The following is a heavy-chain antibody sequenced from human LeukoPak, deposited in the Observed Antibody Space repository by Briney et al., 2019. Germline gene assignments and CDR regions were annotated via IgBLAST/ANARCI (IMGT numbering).Heavy chain of an antibody. D-gene: IGHD4-17*01. Sequence: GGSLRLSCAASGVTFSSYSMTWVRQAPGKGLEWVSSISSSSSTIYYADSVKGRFTISRDNAKNSLYLQMNSLRAEDTAVYYCGGYGDYDDYWGQGTLVTVSS. V-gene: IGHV3-48*01. CDR1: GVTFSSYS. CDR2: ISSSSSTI. CDR3: GGYGDYDDY. J-gene: IGHJ4*02.